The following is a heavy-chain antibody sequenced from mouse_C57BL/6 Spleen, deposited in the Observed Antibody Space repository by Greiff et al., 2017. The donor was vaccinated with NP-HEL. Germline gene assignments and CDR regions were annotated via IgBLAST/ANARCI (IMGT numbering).Heavy chain of an antibody. J-gene: IGHJ3*01. CDR3: ARPRQLRLQGFAY. D-gene: IGHD3-2*02. CDR2: IYPRDGST. Sequence: VKLMESGPELVKPGASVKLSCKASGYTFTSYDINWVKQRPGPGLEWIGWIYPRDGSTKYNEKFKGKATLTVDTSSSTAYMELHSLTSEDSAVYFCARPRQLRLQGFAYWGQGTLVTVSA. V-gene: IGHV1-85*01. CDR1: GYTFTSYD.